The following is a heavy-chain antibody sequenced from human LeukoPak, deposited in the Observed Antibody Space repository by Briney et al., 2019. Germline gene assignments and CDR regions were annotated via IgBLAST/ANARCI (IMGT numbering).Heavy chain of an antibody. J-gene: IGHJ4*02. CDR3: ARCQRVLEPFDY. V-gene: IGHV1-2*02. CDR1: GYTFTSYA. D-gene: IGHD3-10*01. CDR2: INPNSGGT. Sequence: AASVKVSCKASGYTFTSYAMNWVRQAPGQGLEWMGWINPNSGGTNYAQKFQGRVTMTRDTSISTAYMELSRLRSDDTAVYYCARCQRVLEPFDYWGQGTLVTVSS.